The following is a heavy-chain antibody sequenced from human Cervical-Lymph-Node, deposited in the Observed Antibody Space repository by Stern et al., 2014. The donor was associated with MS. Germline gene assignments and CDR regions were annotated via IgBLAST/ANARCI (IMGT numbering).Heavy chain of an antibody. CDR3: ARGHWELLGNNYFDS. D-gene: IGHD1-26*01. Sequence: QVQLVQSGPGLVKPSQTLSLTCTVSGASISSGTSYWSWIRQPAGGGLEWIGRLHASGAPYYNPSLKIRVPISGATSKNPFSLTLNPVTAADTAVYYCARGHWELLGNNYFDSWGQGTLVTVSS. CDR1: GASISSGTSY. J-gene: IGHJ4*02. V-gene: IGHV4-61*02. CDR2: LHASGAP.